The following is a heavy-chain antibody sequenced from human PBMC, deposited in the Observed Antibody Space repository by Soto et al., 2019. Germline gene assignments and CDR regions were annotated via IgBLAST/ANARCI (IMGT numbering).Heavy chain of an antibody. CDR3: ARVGGTRYYDSSGYPTGV. CDR1: GGTFSSYA. D-gene: IGHD3-22*01. J-gene: IGHJ6*02. V-gene: IGHV1-69*13. CDR2: IIPIFGTA. Sequence: ASVKVSCKASGGTFSSYAISWVRQAPGQGLEWMGGIIPIFGTANYAQKFQGRVTITADESTSTAYMELSSLRSEDTAVYYCARVGGTRYYDSSGYPTGVWGQGTTVTVSS.